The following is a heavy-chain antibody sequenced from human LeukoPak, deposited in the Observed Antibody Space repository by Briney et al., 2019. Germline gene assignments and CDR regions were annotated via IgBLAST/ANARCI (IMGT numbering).Heavy chain of an antibody. CDR1: GFTFSSYS. CDR3: ARDRSGSGSYYIPAFDI. V-gene: IGHV3-21*01. CDR2: ISSSSSYI. Sequence: GGSLRLSCAASGFTFSSYSMNWVRQAGGKGLEWVASISSSSSYIYYADSVKGRFTISRDKAKNSLYLQMNSLRAEDTAVYYCARDRSGSGSYYIPAFDIWGQGTMVTVSS. J-gene: IGHJ3*02. D-gene: IGHD3-10*01.